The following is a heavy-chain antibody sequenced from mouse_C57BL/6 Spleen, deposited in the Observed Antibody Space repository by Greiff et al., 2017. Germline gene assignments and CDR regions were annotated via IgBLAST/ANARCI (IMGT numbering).Heavy chain of an antibody. CDR2: INPNNGGT. D-gene: IGHD1-1*01. CDR3: ARRIPHGTPYYFDY. J-gene: IGHJ2*01. V-gene: IGHV1-18*01. CDR1: GYTFTDYN. Sequence: EVQLQQSGPELVKPGASVKIPCKASGYTFTDYNMDWVKQSHGKSLEWIGDINPNNGGTIYNQKFKGKDTLTVDKSSSTAYMELRSLTSEDTAVYYCARRIPHGTPYYFDYWGQGTTLTVSS.